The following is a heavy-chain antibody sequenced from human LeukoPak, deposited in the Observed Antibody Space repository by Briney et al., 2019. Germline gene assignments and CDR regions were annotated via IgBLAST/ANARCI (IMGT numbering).Heavy chain of an antibody. CDR3: ARAAIGGAWRN. Sequence: GGSLRLSCAASGFTVSSNYMSWVRQAPGKGQEWVSVIYSGGSTYYADSVKGRFTISRDNSKNTLYLQMNSLRAEDTAVYYCARAAIGGAWRNWGQGTLVTVSS. J-gene: IGHJ4*02. CDR1: GFTVSSNY. D-gene: IGHD1-26*01. CDR2: IYSGGST. V-gene: IGHV3-66*02.